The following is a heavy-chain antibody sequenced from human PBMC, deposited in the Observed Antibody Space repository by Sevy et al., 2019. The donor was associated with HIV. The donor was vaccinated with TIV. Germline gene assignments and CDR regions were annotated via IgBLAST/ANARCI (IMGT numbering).Heavy chain of an antibody. Sequence: SETLSLTCTVSGNSISSYYWSWIRQPAGKGLEWIGRIYTSGSTNYNPSLKSRVTMSIDTSKNQFSLKLRSVTAADTAVYYCAREGIKYGDYLNWFDPWGQGTLVTVSS. J-gene: IGHJ5*02. CDR2: IYTSGST. D-gene: IGHD4-17*01. V-gene: IGHV4-4*07. CDR3: AREGIKYGDYLNWFDP. CDR1: GNSISSYY.